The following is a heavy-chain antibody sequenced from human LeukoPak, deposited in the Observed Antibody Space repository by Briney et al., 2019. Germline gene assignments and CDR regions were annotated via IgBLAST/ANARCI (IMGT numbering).Heavy chain of an antibody. J-gene: IGHJ4*02. CDR3: ARRSSRYYGSGSYRKYYFDY. V-gene: IGHV4-39*07. D-gene: IGHD3-10*01. Sequence: SETLSLTCTVSGGSISSSSYYWGWIRQPPGKGLEWIGSIYYSGTTHYNPSLKSRVTISVDMSKNQFSLKLTSVTAADTAVYYCARRSSRYYGSGSYRKYYFDYWGQGTLVTVSS. CDR1: GGSISSSSYY. CDR2: IYYSGTT.